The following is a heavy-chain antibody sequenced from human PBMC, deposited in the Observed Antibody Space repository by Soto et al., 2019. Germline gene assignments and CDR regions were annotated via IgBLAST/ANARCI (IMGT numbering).Heavy chain of an antibody. CDR3: AKATDGWFSAFEI. D-gene: IGHD6-19*01. Sequence: EVQLLESGGGLVQPGGSLRLSCAASGFVFSSYAMSSVRQAPGKGLEWVSAISGSGTTAYYADSVKGRFIFSRDNPKNTMYLQMNSLRAEDTAVYFCAKATDGWFSAFEIWGQGTVVTVSS. CDR2: ISGSGTTA. J-gene: IGHJ3*02. V-gene: IGHV3-23*01. CDR1: GFVFSSYA.